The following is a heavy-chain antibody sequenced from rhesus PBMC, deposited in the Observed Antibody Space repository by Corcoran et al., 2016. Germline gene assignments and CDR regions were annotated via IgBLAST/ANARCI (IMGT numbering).Heavy chain of an antibody. J-gene: IGHJ4*01. CDR3: ARRYCSRGVCYFDY. V-gene: IGHV4-76*01. Sequence: QVQLQESGPGLVKSSETLSLTCAVSGGSISGCYDWSWIRQLPGKRLEWIGHIVVSRASTNYNQYRNNRCTISQDTAKNQFSLKLSSVTAADTAVYYCARRYCSRGVCYFDYWGQGVLVTVSS. D-gene: IGHD2-39*01. CDR1: GGSISGCYD. CDR2: IVVSRAST.